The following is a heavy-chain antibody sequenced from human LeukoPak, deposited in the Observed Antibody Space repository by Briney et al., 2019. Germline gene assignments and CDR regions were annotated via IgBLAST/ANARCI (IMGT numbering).Heavy chain of an antibody. J-gene: IGHJ4*02. V-gene: IGHV4-59*01. D-gene: IGHD7-27*01. CDR3: ASRKLGNDY. Sequence: SETLSLTCTVSGGSISTYYWSWIRQPPGKGLEWIGYIYYTGSTNYNPSLKSRVTISADTSKNQFSLNLSSVTAADTAVYYCASRKLGNDYWGQGTLVTVSS. CDR2: IYYTGST. CDR1: GGSISTYY.